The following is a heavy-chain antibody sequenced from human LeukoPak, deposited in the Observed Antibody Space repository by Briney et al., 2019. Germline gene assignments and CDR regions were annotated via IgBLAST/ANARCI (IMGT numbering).Heavy chain of an antibody. CDR1: GFTFSSYA. D-gene: IGHD5-12*01. J-gene: IGHJ3*02. Sequence: GGSLRLSCAASGFTFSSYAMHWVRQAPGKGLEWVAVISYDGSNKYYADSVKGRFTISRDNSKNTLYLQMNSLSAEDTAVYYCASGWLENAFDIWGQGTMVTVSS. CDR2: ISYDGSNK. V-gene: IGHV3-30*04. CDR3: ASGWLENAFDI.